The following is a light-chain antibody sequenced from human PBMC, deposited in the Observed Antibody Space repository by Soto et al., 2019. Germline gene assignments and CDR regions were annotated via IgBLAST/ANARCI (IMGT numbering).Light chain of an antibody. V-gene: IGKV3-15*01. CDR2: GAS. J-gene: IGKJ4*01. CDR1: QSVSSN. CDR3: QQYNNWPLT. Sequence: EIVMTQSPATLSVSPGDGATLSCRASQSVSSNLAWYQHKPGQAPRLLIYGASTRATGIPARFSGSGSGTEFTLTISSLQSEDFAVYYCQQYNNWPLTFGGGTKVEI.